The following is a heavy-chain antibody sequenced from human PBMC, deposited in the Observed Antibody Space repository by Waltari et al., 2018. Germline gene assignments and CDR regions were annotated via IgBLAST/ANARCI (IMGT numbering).Heavy chain of an antibody. CDR1: GFTLRTFG. D-gene: IGHD6-19*01. J-gene: IGHJ4*02. Sequence: QVQLVESGGDVVQPGRSLRLSCAASGFTLRTFGIHWVRQAPGKGLGWLGLISVDENIVYYADSVKGRFTGSRDNSKNTAYVQMNGLKPDDTGVYYCARDGSGWYPGDYWGQGTLVTVSS. CDR2: ISVDENIV. V-gene: IGHV3-30*01. CDR3: ARDGSGWYPGDY.